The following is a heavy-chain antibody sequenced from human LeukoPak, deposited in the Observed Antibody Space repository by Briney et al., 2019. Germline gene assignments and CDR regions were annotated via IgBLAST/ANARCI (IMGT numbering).Heavy chain of an antibody. V-gene: IGHV4-34*01. J-gene: IGHJ4*02. CDR1: GGSFSGYY. Sequence: SETLSLTCAVYGGSFSGYYWSWIRQPPGKGLEWIGSIYYSGSTYYNPSLKSRVTISVDTSKNQFSLKLSSVTAADTAVYYCARLTVTTTLHFDYWGQGTLVTVSS. CDR3: ARLTVTTTLHFDY. D-gene: IGHD4-17*01. CDR2: IYYSGST.